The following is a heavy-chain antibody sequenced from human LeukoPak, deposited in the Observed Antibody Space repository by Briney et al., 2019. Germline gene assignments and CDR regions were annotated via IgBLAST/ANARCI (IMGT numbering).Heavy chain of an antibody. J-gene: IGHJ5*02. CDR3: ARGSSSWLEMKYNWFDP. Sequence: GESLKISCKGSGYSFTSYWIGWVRQMPGKGLEWMGIIYPGDSDTRYSPSFQGQVTISADKSISTAYLQWSSLKASDTAMYYCARGSSSWLEMKYNWFDPWGQGTLVTVSS. CDR2: IYPGDSDT. V-gene: IGHV5-51*01. D-gene: IGHD6-13*01. CDR1: GYSFTSYW.